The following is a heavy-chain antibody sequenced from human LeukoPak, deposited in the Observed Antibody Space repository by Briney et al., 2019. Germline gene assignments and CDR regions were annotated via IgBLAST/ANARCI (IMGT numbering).Heavy chain of an antibody. Sequence: PGGSLRLSCAASGFTFNSYSMNWVRQAPGKGLEWVSSITSSSSYIYYADSVKGRFTISRDNSKNTLYLQMNSLRAEDTAVYYCARGTIWFGELSALNIWGQGKMVTVFS. CDR3: ARGTIWFGELSALNI. CDR2: ITSSSSYI. V-gene: IGHV3-21*01. CDR1: GFTFNSYS. D-gene: IGHD3-10*01. J-gene: IGHJ3*02.